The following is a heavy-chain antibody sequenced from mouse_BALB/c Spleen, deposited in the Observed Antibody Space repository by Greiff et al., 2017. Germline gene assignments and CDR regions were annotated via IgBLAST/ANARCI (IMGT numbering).Heavy chain of an antibody. J-gene: IGHJ3*01. CDR3: ARWGLGRAWFAY. V-gene: IGHV1-9*01. CDR2: ILPGSGST. CDR1: GYTFSSYW. Sequence: QVQLKECGAELMKPGASVKISCKATGYTFSSYWIEWVKQRPGHGLEWIGEILPGSGSTNYNEKFKGKATFTADTSSNTAYMQLSSLTSEDSAVYYCARWGLGRAWFAYWGQGTLVTVSA. D-gene: IGHD4-1*01.